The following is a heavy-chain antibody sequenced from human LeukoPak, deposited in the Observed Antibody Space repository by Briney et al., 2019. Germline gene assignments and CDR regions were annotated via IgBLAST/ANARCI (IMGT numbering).Heavy chain of an antibody. Sequence: GGPLRSPGLAFGCTFISFWLSGVGQAPGRGREGVANIKQDGSEKYYVDSVKGRFTISRDNAKNSLYLQMNSLRAEDTAVYYCARDPATTVTTYAYWGQGTLVTVSS. J-gene: IGHJ4*02. CDR1: GCTFISFW. CDR3: ARDPATTVTTYAY. D-gene: IGHD4-17*01. V-gene: IGHV3-7*01. CDR2: IKQDGSEK.